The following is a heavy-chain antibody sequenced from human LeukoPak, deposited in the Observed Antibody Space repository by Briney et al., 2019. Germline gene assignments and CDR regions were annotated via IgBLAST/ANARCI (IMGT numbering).Heavy chain of an antibody. J-gene: IGHJ5*02. Sequence: GGSLRLSCAASGFTFSSYWMSWVRQAPGKGLEWVANIKQDGSEKYYVDSVKGRFTISRDNAKNSLYLQMNSLRAEDTAVYYCARDRVTVNNWLDPWGQGTRDTVS. CDR3: ARDRVTVNNWLDP. V-gene: IGHV3-7*01. CDR1: GFTFSSYW. D-gene: IGHD1-14*01. CDR2: IKQDGSEK.